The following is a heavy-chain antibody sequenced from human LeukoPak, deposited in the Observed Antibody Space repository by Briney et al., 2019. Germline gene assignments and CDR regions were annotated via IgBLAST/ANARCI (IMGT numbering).Heavy chain of an antibody. Sequence: GGSLRLSCAASGFTFDDYGMNWVRQAPGNGLEWVSGINWNGGSTGYADSVKGRFTISRDNAKNSLYLQINSLRAEDTALYYCASTIFGGFDPWGQGTLVTVSS. V-gene: IGHV3-20*04. D-gene: IGHD3-3*01. CDR3: ASTIFGGFDP. CDR1: GFTFDDYG. J-gene: IGHJ5*02. CDR2: INWNGGST.